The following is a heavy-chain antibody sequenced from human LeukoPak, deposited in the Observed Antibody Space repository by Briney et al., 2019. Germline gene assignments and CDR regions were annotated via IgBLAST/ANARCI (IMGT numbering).Heavy chain of an antibody. D-gene: IGHD3-22*01. J-gene: IGHJ3*02. CDR3: ARGSYDSSGYLDAFDI. CDR2: IDPSDSYT. V-gene: IGHV5-10-1*01. CDR1: GYSFTSYW. Sequence: GESLKISCKGSGYSFTSYWISWVRQMPGKGLEWMGRIDPSDSYTNYSPSFQGHVTISADKSISTAYLQWSSLKASDTAMFYCARGSYDSSGYLDAFDIWGQGTMVTVSS.